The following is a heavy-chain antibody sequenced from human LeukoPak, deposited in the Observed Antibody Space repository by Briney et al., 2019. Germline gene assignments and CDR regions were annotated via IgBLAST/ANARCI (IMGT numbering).Heavy chain of an antibody. J-gene: IGHJ6*02. Sequence: SEALSLTCTLSGGSISTYYWSWIRQPPGKGLEWIGYIYHSGSTNYNPSLKSRVTISVDTSKNQFSLKLSSVTAADTAVYYCASVTPYYGMDVWGQGTTVTVSS. CDR2: IYHSGST. CDR3: ASVTPYYGMDV. V-gene: IGHV4-59*01. CDR1: GGSISTYY.